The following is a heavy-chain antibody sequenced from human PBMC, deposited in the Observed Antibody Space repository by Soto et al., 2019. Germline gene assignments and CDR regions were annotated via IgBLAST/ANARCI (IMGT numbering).Heavy chain of an antibody. CDR3: NTGRCTNGVCDDY. CDR1: GFPFRDAY. D-gene: IGHD2-8*01. Sequence: GGSLRLSCAVSGFPFRDAYITWVRQAPGKGLEWLGRIRTKTDGGTADYAAHVKDRFIVSRDDSKETLYLQMNSLRTEDTAVYFCNTGRCTNGVCDDYWGHGTLVTVSS. J-gene: IGHJ4*01. V-gene: IGHV3-15*01. CDR2: IRTKTDGGTA.